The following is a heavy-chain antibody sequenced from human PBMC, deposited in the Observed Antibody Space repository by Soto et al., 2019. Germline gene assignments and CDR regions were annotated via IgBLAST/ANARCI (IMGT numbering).Heavy chain of an antibody. J-gene: IGHJ6*04. CDR1: GGSISSSSYY. CDR3: ARLGREAGGSTIFGVVIIGVDV. Sequence: SETLSLTCTVSGGSISSSSYYWGWIRQPPGKGLEWIGSIYYSGSTYYNPSLKSRVTISVDTSKNQFSLKLSSVTAADTAVYYCARLGREAGGSTIFGVVIIGVDVWGKGTTVTVSS. CDR2: IYYSGST. V-gene: IGHV4-39*01. D-gene: IGHD3-3*01.